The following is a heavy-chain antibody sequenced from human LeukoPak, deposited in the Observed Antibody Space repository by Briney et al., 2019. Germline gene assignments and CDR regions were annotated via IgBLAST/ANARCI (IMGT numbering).Heavy chain of an antibody. CDR3: ARGRYYYDSSGYYSWFDP. CDR2: IYYSGST. J-gene: IGHJ5*02. CDR1: GGSISSSSYY. D-gene: IGHD3-22*01. Sequence: PSETLSLTCTVSGGSISSSSYYWGWIRQPPGKGLEWIGSIYYSGSTYYNPSLKSRVTISVDTSKNQFSLKLSSVTAADTAVYYCARGRYYYDSSGYYSWFDPWGQGTLVTVSS. V-gene: IGHV4-39*07.